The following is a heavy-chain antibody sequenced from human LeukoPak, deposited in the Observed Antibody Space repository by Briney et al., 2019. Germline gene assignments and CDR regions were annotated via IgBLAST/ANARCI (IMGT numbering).Heavy chain of an antibody. J-gene: IGHJ4*02. CDR2: IYYSGST. V-gene: IGHV4-61*01. Sequence: SETLSLTCTVSGGSFSSGSYYWSWIRQPSGKGLEWIGYIYYSGSTNYNPSLKSRVTISVDTSKNQFSLKLSSVTAADTAVYYCARDTAMIWGYYFDYWGQGTLVTVSS. CDR3: ARDTAMIWGYYFDY. CDR1: GGSFSSGSYY. D-gene: IGHD5-18*01.